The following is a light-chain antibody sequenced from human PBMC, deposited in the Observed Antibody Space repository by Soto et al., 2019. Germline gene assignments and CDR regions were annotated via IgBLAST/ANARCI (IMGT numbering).Light chain of an antibody. CDR1: SSNIGAGYD. V-gene: IGLV1-40*01. CDR3: QSYDSSLSGSLGVV. Sequence: QSVLTQPPSVSGAPGQRVTISCTGSSSNIGAGYDVHWYQQLPGTAPKLLIYGNSNRPSGVPDRFSGSKSGTSASLAITGLQAEDEADYYCQSYDSSLSGSLGVVFGGGTKLTVL. J-gene: IGLJ2*01. CDR2: GNS.